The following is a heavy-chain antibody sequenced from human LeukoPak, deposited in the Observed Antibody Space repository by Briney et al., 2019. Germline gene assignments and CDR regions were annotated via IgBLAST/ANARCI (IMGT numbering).Heavy chain of an antibody. D-gene: IGHD1-26*01. CDR3: ARVHYSGSYTAFGI. CDR2: INPNSGDT. J-gene: IGHJ3*02. V-gene: IGHV1-2*02. Sequence: ASVKVSCETSGYSFTGYYIHWVRQAPGQGLDYMGWINPNSGDTNYAQKFQGRVTLTRDTSISTAYMELNSLRSDDTAMYYCARVHYSGSYTAFGIWGQGTLVTVSS. CDR1: GYSFTGYY.